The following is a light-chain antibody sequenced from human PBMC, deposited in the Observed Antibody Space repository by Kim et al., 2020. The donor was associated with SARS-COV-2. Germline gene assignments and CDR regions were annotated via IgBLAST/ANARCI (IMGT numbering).Light chain of an antibody. CDR3: QAWDSSTAV. J-gene: IGLJ2*01. CDR2: QDS. V-gene: IGLV3-1*01. Sequence: SVSPGQTASITCSGDKLGDKYACWYQQKPGQSPVLVIYQDSKRPSGIPERFSGSNSGYTATLTISGTQAMDEADYYCQAWDSSTAVFGGGTQLTVL. CDR1: KLGDKY.